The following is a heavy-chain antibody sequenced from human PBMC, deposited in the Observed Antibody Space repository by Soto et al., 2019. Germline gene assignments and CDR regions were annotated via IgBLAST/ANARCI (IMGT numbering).Heavy chain of an antibody. J-gene: IGHJ6*02. CDR1: GFTFNSYA. CDR3: AKERYYDILADSYDNYGMDV. V-gene: IGHV3-23*01. D-gene: IGHD3-9*01. CDR2: VTGSGAYT. Sequence: EVQLLESGGGLVQPGGSLRLSCVASGFTFNSYAMTWVRQAPGQGLEWVSTVTGSGAYTFDADSVKGRFTISRDNSKDTLYLQMNRLRPEDTALYYCAKERYYDILADSYDNYGMDVWGPGNPVNVSS.